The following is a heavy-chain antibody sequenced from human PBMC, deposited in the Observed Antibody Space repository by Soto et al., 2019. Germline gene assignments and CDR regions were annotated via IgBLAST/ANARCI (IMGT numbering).Heavy chain of an antibody. CDR1: GGTFSSYA. V-gene: IGHV1-69*06. CDR3: ARATYYDSSGYQNWYFDL. D-gene: IGHD3-22*01. CDR2: IIPIFGTA. Sequence: QVQLVQSGAEVKKPGSSVKVSCKASGGTFSSYAISWVRQAPGQGLEWMGGIIPIFGTANYAQKFQGRVTITADKSTSTDYIELSSLRSEDTAVYYCARATYYDSSGYQNWYFDLWGRGTLFTGSS. J-gene: IGHJ2*01.